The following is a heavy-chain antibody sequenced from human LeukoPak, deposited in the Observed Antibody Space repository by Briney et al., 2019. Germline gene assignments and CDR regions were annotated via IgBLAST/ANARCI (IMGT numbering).Heavy chain of an antibody. CDR2: INPKSGGT. J-gene: IGHJ5*02. CDR1: GYTFTGNY. CDR3: AREPSISSVDP. D-gene: IGHD6-6*01. Sequence: ASVKVSCKASGYTFTGNYMHWVRQAPGQGLEWMGWINPKSGGTNYSQKFQGRVTLTRDTSISTAYMELRSLTSDDTAVYYCAREPSISSVDPWGQGTVVTVSS. V-gene: IGHV1-2*02.